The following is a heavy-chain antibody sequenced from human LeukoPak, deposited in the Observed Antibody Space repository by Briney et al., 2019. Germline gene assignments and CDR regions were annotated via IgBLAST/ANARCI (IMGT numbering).Heavy chain of an antibody. D-gene: IGHD3-22*01. Sequence: GGSLRLSCVVPGFTFSSYWMSWVRQAPGQGLEWVANMKQDGSEKYYVDSVKGRFTISRDNAKNSLYLQMNSLRAEDTAVYYCARAPYYSPVEFYFDYWGQGTLVTVSS. CDR2: MKQDGSEK. J-gene: IGHJ4*02. V-gene: IGHV3-7*03. CDR3: ARAPYYSPVEFYFDY. CDR1: GFTFSSYW.